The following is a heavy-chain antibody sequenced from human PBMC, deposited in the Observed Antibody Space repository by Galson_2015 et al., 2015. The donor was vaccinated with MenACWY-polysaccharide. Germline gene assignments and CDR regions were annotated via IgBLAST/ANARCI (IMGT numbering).Heavy chain of an antibody. V-gene: IGHV3-23*01. D-gene: IGHD6-13*01. CDR2: SGSGGGP. J-gene: IGHJ4*02. Sequence: SLRLSCAASGFSFSAYGMSWVRQAPGRGLEWVSGSGSGGGPYYADSVKGRFTVSRDNSKNTLYLQMNNLRAEDTAVYYCAKVGPRSSWTMGLDYWGQGTLITVSS. CDR3: AKVGPRSSWTMGLDY. CDR1: GFSFSAYG.